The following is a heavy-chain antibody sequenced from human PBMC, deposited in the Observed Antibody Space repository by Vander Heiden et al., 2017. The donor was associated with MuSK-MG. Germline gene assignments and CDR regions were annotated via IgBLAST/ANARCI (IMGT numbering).Heavy chain of an antibody. CDR1: GFTFSSYA. CDR3: AKASLLLGSGSYYGL. Sequence: EVQLLESGGGLVQPGGSLRLSCAASGFTFSSYAMSWVRQAPGKGLEWVSAISGSGGSTYYADSVKGRFTISRDNSKNTLYLQMNSLSAEDTAVYYYAKASLLLGSGSYYGLWGQGTLVTVSS. J-gene: IGHJ4*02. V-gene: IGHV3-23*01. CDR2: ISGSGGST. D-gene: IGHD3-10*01.